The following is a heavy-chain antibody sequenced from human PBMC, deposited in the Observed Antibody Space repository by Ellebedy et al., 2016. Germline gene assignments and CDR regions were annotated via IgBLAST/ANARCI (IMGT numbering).Heavy chain of an antibody. CDR2: ISHHGIEE. CDR3: AMLYGGSSAHYFDY. V-gene: IGHV3-30*03. D-gene: IGHD6-6*01. J-gene: IGHJ4*02. Sequence: GESLKISCAASGFTFSSYGMHWVRQAPGKGLEWVAVISHHGIEEHYADSVQGRFTVSRDNSKNTLYLQMNNLRPEDTAVYYCAMLYGGSSAHYFDYWGQGSMITVSS. CDR1: GFTFSSYG.